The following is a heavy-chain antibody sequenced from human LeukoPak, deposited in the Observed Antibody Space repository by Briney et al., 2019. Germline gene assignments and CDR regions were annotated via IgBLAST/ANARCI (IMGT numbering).Heavy chain of an antibody. CDR1: GGPISSYY. V-gene: IGHV4-59*12. CDR2: IYYSGST. CDR3: ARAGYNRWYFDL. D-gene: IGHD5-24*01. J-gene: IGHJ2*01. Sequence: SETLSLTCTASGGPISSYYWSWIRQPPGKGLEWIGYIYYSGSTNYNPSLKSRVTISVDTSKNQFSLKLSSVTAADTAVYYCARAGYNRWYFDLWGRGTLVTVSS.